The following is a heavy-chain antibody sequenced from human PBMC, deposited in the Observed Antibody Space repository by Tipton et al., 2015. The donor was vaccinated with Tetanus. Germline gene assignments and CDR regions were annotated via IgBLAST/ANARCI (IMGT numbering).Heavy chain of an antibody. J-gene: IGHJ1*01. D-gene: IGHD3-3*01. CDR3: ARTSGYLYSNH. V-gene: IGHV4-59*01. Sequence: TLSLTCTVSGGSISTYHWNWIRQSPGKGLEWIGYTDYFGTTKYNPSLKSRVAMSVDTSKNQLSLKLSSVTSADTAVYYCARTSGYLYSNHWGQGTLVTVSS. CDR1: GGSISTYH. CDR2: TDYFGTT.